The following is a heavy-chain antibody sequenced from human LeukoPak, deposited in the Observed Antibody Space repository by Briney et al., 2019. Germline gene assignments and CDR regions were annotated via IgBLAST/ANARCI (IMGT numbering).Heavy chain of an antibody. CDR2: ISAYNGNT. Sequence: VASVNVSCKVSGYTFTSYGISWVRQAPGQGLEWMGWISAYNGNTNYAQKLQGRVTMTTDTSTSTAYMELRSLRSDDTAVYYCAATDFVYYYDSGFDYWGQGTLVTVSS. D-gene: IGHD3-22*01. CDR1: GYTFTSYG. V-gene: IGHV1-18*01. CDR3: AATDFVYYYDSGFDY. J-gene: IGHJ4*02.